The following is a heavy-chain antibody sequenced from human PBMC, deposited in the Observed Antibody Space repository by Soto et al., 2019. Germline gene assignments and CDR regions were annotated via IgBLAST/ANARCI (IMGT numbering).Heavy chain of an antibody. D-gene: IGHD1-20*01. CDR3: AREEDNWNDGGGVDAFDI. V-gene: IGHV3-48*01. J-gene: IGHJ3*02. CDR2: ISSSSSTI. Sequence: GGSLRLSCAASGFTFSSYSMNWVRQAPGKGLEWVSYISSSSSTIYYADSVKGRFTISRDNAKNSLYLQMNSLRAEDTAVYYCAREEDNWNDGGGVDAFDIWGQGTMVTVSS. CDR1: GFTFSSYS.